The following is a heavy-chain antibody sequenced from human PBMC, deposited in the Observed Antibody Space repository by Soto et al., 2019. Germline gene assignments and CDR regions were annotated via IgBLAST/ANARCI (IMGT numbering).Heavy chain of an antibody. CDR2: IWYDGSNK. V-gene: IGHV3-33*01. J-gene: IGHJ3*02. D-gene: IGHD3-3*01. CDR3: ARDQTRFLEWLQHDALDI. CDR1: GFTFSSYG. Sequence: GGSLRLSCAASGFTFSSYGMHWVRQAPGKGLEWVAVIWYDGSNKYYADSVKGRFTISRDNSKNTLYLQMNSLRAEDTAVYYCARDQTRFLEWLQHDALDIWGQGTMVTVSS.